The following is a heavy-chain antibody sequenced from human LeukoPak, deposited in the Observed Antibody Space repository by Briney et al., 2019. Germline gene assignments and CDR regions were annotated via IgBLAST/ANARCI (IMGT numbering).Heavy chain of an antibody. V-gene: IGHV1-24*01. D-gene: IGHD3-3*01. CDR2: FDPEDGET. J-gene: IGHJ4*02. CDR3: ARAPITIFGVVVRFYFDY. Sequence: ASVKVSCKVSGYTLTELSMHWVRQAPGKGLEWMGGFDPEDGETIYAQKFQGRVTMTRDTSISTAYMELSRLRSDDTAVYYCARAPITIFGVVVRFYFDYWGQGTLVTVSS. CDR1: GYTLTELS.